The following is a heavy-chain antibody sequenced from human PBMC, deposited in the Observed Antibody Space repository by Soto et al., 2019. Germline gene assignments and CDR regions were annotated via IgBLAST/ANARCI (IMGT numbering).Heavy chain of an antibody. Sequence: SETLSLTCTVSGGSISSYYWSWIRQPPGKGLEWVGYIYYSGSTNYNPSLKSRVTISVDTSKNQFSLKLSSVTAADTAVYYCARAGFRDGYNFDYWGQGTLVTVSS. J-gene: IGHJ4*02. V-gene: IGHV4-59*08. CDR1: GGSISSYY. D-gene: IGHD5-12*01. CDR2: IYYSGST. CDR3: ARAGFRDGYNFDY.